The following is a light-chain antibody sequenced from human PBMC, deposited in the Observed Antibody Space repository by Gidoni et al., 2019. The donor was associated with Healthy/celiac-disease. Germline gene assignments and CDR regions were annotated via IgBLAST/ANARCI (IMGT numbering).Light chain of an antibody. Sequence: DIKMTQSPSSLSASVGDRVAITCQASQDISNYLNWYQQKPGKAPKLLIYDASNLETGVPSSFSGSGSGTDFPFTISSLQPEDIATYYCQQYDNLPLTFXGXTKVEIK. CDR3: QQYDNLPLT. V-gene: IGKV1-33*01. CDR1: QDISNY. CDR2: DAS. J-gene: IGKJ4*01.